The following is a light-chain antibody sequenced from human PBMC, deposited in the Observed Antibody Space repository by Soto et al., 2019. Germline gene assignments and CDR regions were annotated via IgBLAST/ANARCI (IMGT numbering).Light chain of an antibody. CDR1: ESIDNW. V-gene: IGKV1-5*01. J-gene: IGKJ1*01. CDR3: QQYHTDWT. CDR2: AAS. Sequence: IQMTQSPSTLSASVGDTFTITCRASESIDNWLAWYQQKPGKAPKLLIFAASTLVRGVPSRFSGRGSGTEFTLTISSLQADDYATFYCQQYHTDWTFGQGTKVDIK.